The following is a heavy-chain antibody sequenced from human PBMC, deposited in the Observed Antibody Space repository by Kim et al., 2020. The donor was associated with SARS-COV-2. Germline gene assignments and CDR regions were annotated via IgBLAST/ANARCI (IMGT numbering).Heavy chain of an antibody. V-gene: IGHV4-39*01. J-gene: IGHJ3*02. CDR3: ASTSIAVRVHAFDI. Sequence: PSLKSRVTISVDTAKNQFSLKLSSVTAADTAVYYCASTSIAVRVHAFDIWGQGTMVTVSS. D-gene: IGHD6-19*01.